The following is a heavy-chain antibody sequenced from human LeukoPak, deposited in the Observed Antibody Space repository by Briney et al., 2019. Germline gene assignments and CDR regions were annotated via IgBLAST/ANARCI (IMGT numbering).Heavy chain of an antibody. Sequence: SETLSLTCTVSGGSISSGSYYWSWIRQPAGKGLEWIGRIYTSGSTNYNPSLKSRVTISVDTSKNQFSLKLSSVTAADTAVYYCASKRDPYYYYMDVWGKGTTVTVSS. J-gene: IGHJ6*03. CDR2: IYTSGST. CDR1: GGSISSGSYY. V-gene: IGHV4-61*02. CDR3: ASKRDPYYYYMDV.